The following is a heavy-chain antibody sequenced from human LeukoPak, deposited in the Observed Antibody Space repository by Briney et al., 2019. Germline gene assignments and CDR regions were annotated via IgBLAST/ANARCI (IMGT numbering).Heavy chain of an antibody. V-gene: IGHV3-74*01. CDR3: ARSGTPYAFDI. J-gene: IGHJ3*02. CDR1: GFTFSRYW. D-gene: IGHD1-7*01. CDR2: LNSDGRIT. Sequence: GGSLRLSCAASGFTFSRYWMHWVRQAPGKGLVWVSHLNSDGRITSYADSLKGRFTISRDNAKNTLYLQMNSLRVEDTAVYYCARSGTPYAFDIWGQGTMVTVSS.